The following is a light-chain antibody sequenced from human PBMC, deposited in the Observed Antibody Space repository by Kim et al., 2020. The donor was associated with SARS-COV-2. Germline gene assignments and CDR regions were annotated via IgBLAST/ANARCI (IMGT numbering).Light chain of an antibody. V-gene: IGKV3-11*01. Sequence: SPATLSLSPGERATRSCRASQSVGTYLAWYQHKPGQAPRLLIYDASNRATGIPARFSGSGSGTDFTLTISSLEPEDFAVYYCQQRTFGGGTKVEI. CDR1: QSVGTY. CDR2: DAS. CDR3: QQRT. J-gene: IGKJ4*01.